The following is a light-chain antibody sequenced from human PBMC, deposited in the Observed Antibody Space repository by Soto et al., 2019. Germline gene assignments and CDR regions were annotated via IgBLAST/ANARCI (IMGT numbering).Light chain of an antibody. Sequence: AIRMTQSPSSFSASTGDRVTITCRASQSIGTYLAWYQQIPGRAPKLLIFAASTLQRGVPSRFSGSGSGTDFTLTISCLQSEDFATYYRQQFYIDTPTFCAGTKVDIK. CDR3: QQFYIDTPT. J-gene: IGKJ4*01. CDR1: QSIGTY. CDR2: AAS. V-gene: IGKV1-8*01.